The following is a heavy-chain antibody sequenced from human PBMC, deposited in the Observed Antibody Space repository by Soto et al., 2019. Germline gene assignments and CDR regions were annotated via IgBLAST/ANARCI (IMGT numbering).Heavy chain of an antibody. CDR3: ARGPPANYDFWSGPDYYFDY. J-gene: IGHJ4*02. D-gene: IGHD3-3*01. CDR1: GGTFSSYA. V-gene: IGHV1-69*13. Sequence: SVKVSCKASGGTFSSYAISWVRQAPGQGLEWMGGIIPIFGTANYAQKFQGRVTITADESTSTAYMELSSLRSEDTAVYYCARGPPANYDFWSGPDYYFDYWGQGTLVTVSS. CDR2: IIPIFGTA.